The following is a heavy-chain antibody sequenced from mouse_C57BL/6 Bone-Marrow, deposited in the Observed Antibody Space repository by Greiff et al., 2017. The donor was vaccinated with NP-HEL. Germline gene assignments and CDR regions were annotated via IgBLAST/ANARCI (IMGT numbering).Heavy chain of an antibody. CDR1: GYTFTDYE. V-gene: IGHV1-15*01. Sequence: VQLQQSGAELVRPGASVTLSCKASGYTFTDYEMHWVKQTPVHGLGWIGAIDPETGGTAYNQKFKGKAILTADKSSSTAYMELRSLTSEDSAVYYCTRGKYYYGSSYSFYYFDYWGQGTTLTVSS. J-gene: IGHJ2*01. D-gene: IGHD1-1*01. CDR3: TRGKYYYGSSYSFYYFDY. CDR2: IDPETGGT.